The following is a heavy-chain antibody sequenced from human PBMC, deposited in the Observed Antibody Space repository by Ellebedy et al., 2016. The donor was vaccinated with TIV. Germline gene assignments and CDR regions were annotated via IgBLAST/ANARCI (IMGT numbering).Heavy chain of an antibody. CDR3: VKGGWLDY. J-gene: IGHJ4*02. V-gene: IGHV3-23*01. CDR1: GFTFSNFE. CDR2: IEPSGGNI. D-gene: IGHD6-19*01. Sequence: GGSLRLXCAASGFTFSNFEMSWVRQAPGKGLEWVSMIEPSGGNIHYAASVRGRFRNSRDNSKNTLYLEMNSLRDEDTAIYYCVKGGWLDYWGPGTLVTVSS.